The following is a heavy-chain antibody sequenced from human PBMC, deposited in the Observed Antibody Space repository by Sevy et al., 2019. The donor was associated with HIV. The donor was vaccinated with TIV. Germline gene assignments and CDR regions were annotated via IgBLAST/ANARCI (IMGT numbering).Heavy chain of an antibody. J-gene: IGHJ4*02. Sequence: SEILSLTCTVSGGSITSLYWNWIRQPPGKGLEWIANIYYNGHINYNPSLKSQVTLSLDTSKNQFSLRLSSVAAADTAMYYCAGENAWGRGYSWGQGTLVTVSS. CDR3: AGENAWGRGYS. V-gene: IGHV4-59*11. CDR2: IYYNGHI. CDR1: GGSITSLY. D-gene: IGHD1-26*01.